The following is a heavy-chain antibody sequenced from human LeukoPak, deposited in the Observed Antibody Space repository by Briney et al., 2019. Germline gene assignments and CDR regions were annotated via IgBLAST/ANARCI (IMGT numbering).Heavy chain of an antibody. Sequence: SETLSLTCTVSGGSVSSGSYYWSWIRQPPGKGLEWIGYIYYSGSTNYNPSLKSRVTISVDTSKNQFSLKLSSVTAADTAVYYCARQAPRELVGAPPGALDFWGQGTLVTVSP. D-gene: IGHD1-26*01. CDR2: IYYSGST. CDR3: ARQAPRELVGAPPGALDF. J-gene: IGHJ4*02. CDR1: GGSVSSGSYY. V-gene: IGHV4-61*01.